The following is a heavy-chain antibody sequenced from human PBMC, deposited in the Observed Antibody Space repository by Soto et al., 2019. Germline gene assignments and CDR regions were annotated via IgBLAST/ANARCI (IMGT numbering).Heavy chain of an antibody. Sequence: QVQLQESGPGLVKPSQTLSLTCTVSGGSISSGDSYWSWIRQPPGKGLEWIGYIYYSGSTYYKPSLKSLLTISLDTSNNQFSLKLTSVTAADTAVYYCARGGGTSNTYGMDVWGQGTTVTVSS. D-gene: IGHD2-15*01. J-gene: IGHJ6*02. V-gene: IGHV4-30-4*01. CDR2: IYYSGST. CDR1: GGSISSGDSY. CDR3: ARGGGTSNTYGMDV.